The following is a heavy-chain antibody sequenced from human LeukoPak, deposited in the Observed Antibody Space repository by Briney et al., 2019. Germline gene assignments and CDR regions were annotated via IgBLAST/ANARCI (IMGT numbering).Heavy chain of an antibody. CDR1: GGSLNTYS. V-gene: IGHV4-59*01. CDR2: IYYSGST. Sequence: SETLSLTCTVSGGSLNTYSWSWIRQPPGKGLEWIGFIYYSGSTNYTPSLKGRVTISVDTSKNQFSLKLSSVTAADTAVYYCARNLIVVFNDAFDIWGQGKMVTVSS. J-gene: IGHJ3*02. D-gene: IGHD3-22*01. CDR3: ARNLIVVFNDAFDI.